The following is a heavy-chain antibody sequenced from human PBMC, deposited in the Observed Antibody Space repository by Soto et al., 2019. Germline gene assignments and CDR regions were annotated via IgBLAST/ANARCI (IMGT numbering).Heavy chain of an antibody. CDR2: IYYSGST. CDR1: GGSGGSGGCY. J-gene: IGHJ5*02. D-gene: IGHD3-16*01. Sequence: SETLSLTCSVAGGSGGSGGCYWSWIRQPPGKGLEWIGYIYYSGSTNYNPSLKSRVTISVDTSKNQFSLKLSSVTAADTAVYYCARLVRAIPLYPPRTQGFDPWGQGTLVTVSS. CDR3: ARLVRAIPLYPPRTQGFDP. V-gene: IGHV4-61*08.